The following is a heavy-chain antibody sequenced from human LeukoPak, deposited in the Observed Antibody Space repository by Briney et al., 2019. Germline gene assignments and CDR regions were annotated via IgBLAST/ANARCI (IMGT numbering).Heavy chain of an antibody. Sequence: SGGSLRLSCAASGFTFDDYAMHWVRQAPGKGLEWVSGISWNSGSIGYADSVKGRFTISRDNAKNSLYLQMNSLRAEDTALYYRARGQWLVLEDNWFGPWGQGTLVTVSS. V-gene: IGHV3-9*01. J-gene: IGHJ5*02. CDR3: ARGQWLVLEDNWFGP. D-gene: IGHD6-19*01. CDR1: GFTFDDYA. CDR2: ISWNSGSI.